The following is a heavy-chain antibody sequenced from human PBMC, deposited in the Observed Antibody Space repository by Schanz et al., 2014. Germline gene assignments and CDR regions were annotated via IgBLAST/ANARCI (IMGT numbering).Heavy chain of an antibody. V-gene: IGHV3-53*01. CDR1: GFTVNTNY. CDR3: ARALRTWEVVPAAAVHY. Sequence: EVQLVESEGCLIQPGGSLRLSCAVSGFTVNTNYMSWVRQAPGKGLEWISSMYINSGSTQYADSVKGRFIISRDSSKNTLFLQMNSLRAEDTAVYYCARALRTWEVVPAAAVHYWGQGTLVTVSS. J-gene: IGHJ4*02. CDR2: MYINSGST. D-gene: IGHD2-2*01.